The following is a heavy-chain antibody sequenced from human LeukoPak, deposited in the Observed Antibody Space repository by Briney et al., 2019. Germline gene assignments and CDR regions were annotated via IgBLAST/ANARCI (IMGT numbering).Heavy chain of an antibody. Sequence: GGSLRLSCAASGFTVSSNYMSWVRQAPGKGLEWVSVIYSGGSTYYADSVKGRFTISRDNSKNTLYLQMNSLRAGDTAIYYCANLEMIYAIRYFEHWGQRTLVTVSS. CDR2: IYSGGST. CDR1: GFTVSSNY. V-gene: IGHV3-53*01. J-gene: IGHJ4*02. D-gene: IGHD2-8*01. CDR3: ANLEMIYAIRYFEH.